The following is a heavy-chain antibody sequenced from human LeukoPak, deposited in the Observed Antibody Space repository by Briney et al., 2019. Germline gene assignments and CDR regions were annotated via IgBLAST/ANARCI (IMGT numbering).Heavy chain of an antibody. CDR3: ARSYYQSPYYYYMDV. D-gene: IGHD1-26*01. V-gene: IGHV4-39*07. CDR2: IYYSGST. CDR1: GGSISSSIYS. Sequence: PSETLSLTCAVSGGSISSSIYSWGWIRQPPGKGLEWIGSIYYSGSTNYNPSLKSRVTISVDTSKNQFSLKLSSVTAADTAVYYCARSYYQSPYYYYMDVWGKGTTVTVSS. J-gene: IGHJ6*03.